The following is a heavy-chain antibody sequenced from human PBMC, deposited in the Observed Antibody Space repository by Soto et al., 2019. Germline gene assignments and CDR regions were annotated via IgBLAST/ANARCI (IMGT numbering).Heavy chain of an antibody. CDR2: IIPIFGTA. J-gene: IGHJ6*02. D-gene: IGHD3-9*01. Sequence: SVKVSCKASGGTFSSYAISWVRQAPGQGLEWMGGIIPIFGTANYAQKFQGRVTITADESTSTAYMELSSLRSEDTAVYYCARTYYDILTGYEDVWGQGTTVIVSS. V-gene: IGHV1-69*13. CDR1: GGTFSSYA. CDR3: ARTYYDILTGYEDV.